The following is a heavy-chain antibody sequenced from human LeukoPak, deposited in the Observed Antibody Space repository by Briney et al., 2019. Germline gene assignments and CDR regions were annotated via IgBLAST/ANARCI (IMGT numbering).Heavy chain of an antibody. CDR1: GFTFSDYY. V-gene: IGHV3-11*03. CDR3: VRGYSFGPYGMDV. Sequence: GGSLRLSCVASGFTFSDYYMSWIRQAPGKGLEWVSYISSSSTYSSYADSVKGRFTISRDNSKNTLYLQMSSLRAEDTAVYFCVRGYSFGPYGMDVWGQGTTVTVSS. CDR2: ISSSSTYS. J-gene: IGHJ6*02. D-gene: IGHD2-15*01.